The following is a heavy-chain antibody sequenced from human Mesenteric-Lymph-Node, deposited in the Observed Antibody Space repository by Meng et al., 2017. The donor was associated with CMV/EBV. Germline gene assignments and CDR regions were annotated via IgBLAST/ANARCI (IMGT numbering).Heavy chain of an antibody. V-gene: IGHV1-18*01. Sequence: YNVISFGISWVRQAPGQGLEWMGWISGYNGNTKYSQKVQDRVTMTTDTATSTAYMDLRSLRSDDTAVYYCARVLGYYGSGSYYYFDYWGQGTLVTVSS. CDR2: ISGYNGNT. CDR1: YNVISFG. J-gene: IGHJ4*02. D-gene: IGHD3-10*01. CDR3: ARVLGYYGSGSYYYFDY.